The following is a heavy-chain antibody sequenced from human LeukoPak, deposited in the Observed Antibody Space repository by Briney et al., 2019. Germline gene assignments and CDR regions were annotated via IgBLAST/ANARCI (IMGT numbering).Heavy chain of an antibody. CDR1: GYSFTRDC. Sequence: ESLKISCKGSGYSFTRDCIGCVRHMPRKGLEWMGSIYPGESDIRYSPSFQGQVTISADKSISTAYLQWSSLKASDTAMYYCARLKTGGYSYGAFDYWGQGTLVTVSS. V-gene: IGHV5-51*01. CDR2: IYPGESDI. CDR3: ARLKTGGYSYGAFDY. J-gene: IGHJ4*02. D-gene: IGHD5-18*01.